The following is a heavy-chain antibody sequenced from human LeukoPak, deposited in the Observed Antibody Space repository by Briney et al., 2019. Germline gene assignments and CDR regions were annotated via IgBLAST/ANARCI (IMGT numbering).Heavy chain of an antibody. V-gene: IGHV4-4*09. D-gene: IGHD3-16*01. J-gene: IGHJ4*02. CDR1: GGSLTDYY. CDR2: IHSHGTT. Sequence: PSETLSLTCSVSGGSLTDYYLGWVRQPPGQGQEFIGYIHSHGTTHYDSSLKSRVAISLDTSKNQFYLRLYSVTDADTALYFCARLNFLEGEALQFDSWGQGTLVGVCS. CDR3: ARLNFLEGEALQFDS.